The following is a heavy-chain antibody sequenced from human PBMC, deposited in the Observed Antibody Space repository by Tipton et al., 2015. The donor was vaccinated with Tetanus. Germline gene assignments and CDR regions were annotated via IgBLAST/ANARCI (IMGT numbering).Heavy chain of an antibody. CDR1: GGSVSRSSHY. D-gene: IGHD3-3*01. CDR3: ARANNDFPKKGPFDY. CDR2: IYHNENT. V-gene: IGHV4-61*01. Sequence: LRLSCTVSGGSVSRSSHYWCWIRQPPGKPLEWVGYIYHNENTNYSPSLKSRITFSVDTSKNQFSLNLRSVTAADTAVYYCARANNDFPKKGPFDYWGQGTLVTVFS. J-gene: IGHJ4*02.